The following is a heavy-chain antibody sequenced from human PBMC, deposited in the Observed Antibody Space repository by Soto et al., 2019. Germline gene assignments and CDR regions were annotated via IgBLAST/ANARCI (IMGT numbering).Heavy chain of an antibody. CDR3: ARAGFWNLDS. CDR1: GGSIGSGVYY. J-gene: IGHJ4*02. D-gene: IGHD1-1*01. V-gene: IGHV4-31*03. CDR2: FYDSGST. Sequence: SETLSLTCTVSGGSIGSGVYYWSWIRQHPENGLDYIGYFYDSGSTDYNPSLKGRVTISVDTSKNQFSLMLRSVTDADTAVYYCARAGFWNLDSWGQGTTVTVYS.